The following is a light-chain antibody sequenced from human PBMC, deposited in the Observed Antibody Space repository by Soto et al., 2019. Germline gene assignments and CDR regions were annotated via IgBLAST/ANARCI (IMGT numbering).Light chain of an antibody. V-gene: IGKV3-11*01. Sequence: EIVMTQYPATLSVSPGERATLSCRASQSVSSNLAWYQQKPGQAPRLLIYGASNRATGIPARFSGSGSGTDFTLTISSLEPEDFAVYYCQQRSNWPPTFGQGTLLEIK. CDR2: GAS. J-gene: IGKJ5*01. CDR3: QQRSNWPPT. CDR1: QSVSSN.